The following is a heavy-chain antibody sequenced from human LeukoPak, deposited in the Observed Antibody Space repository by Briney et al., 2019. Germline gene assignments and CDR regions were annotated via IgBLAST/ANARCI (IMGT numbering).Heavy chain of an antibody. CDR3: ARGGYCSSTSCSGAWFDP. Sequence: SETLSLTCTVSGGSISSGGYYWSWIRQHPGKGLEWIGYIYYSGSTYYNPSLKSRVTISVDRSKNQFSLKLSSVTAADTAVYYCARGGYCSSTSCSGAWFDPWGQGTLVTVSS. V-gene: IGHV4-31*03. CDR2: IYYSGST. J-gene: IGHJ5*02. CDR1: GGSISSGGYY. D-gene: IGHD2-2*01.